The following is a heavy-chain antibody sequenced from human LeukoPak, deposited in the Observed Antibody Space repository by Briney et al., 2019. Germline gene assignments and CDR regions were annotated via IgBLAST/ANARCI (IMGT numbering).Heavy chain of an antibody. CDR1: GGSVSSGNSY. D-gene: IGHD3-22*01. J-gene: IGHJ2*01. Sequence: SETLSLTCTVSGGSVSSGNSYWSWIRQPPGKGLEWIGYIYYSGSTSYNSSPKSRVTISVDTSKNHFSLKLSSVTAADTAVYYCARDVAGSHYYDSSGSKPGWYFDLWGRGTLVTVSS. CDR2: IYYSGST. V-gene: IGHV4-61*03. CDR3: ARDVAGSHYYDSSGSKPGWYFDL.